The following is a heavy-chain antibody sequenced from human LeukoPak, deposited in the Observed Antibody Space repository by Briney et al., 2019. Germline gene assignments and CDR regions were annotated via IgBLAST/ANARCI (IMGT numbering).Heavy chain of an antibody. CDR2: ISWNSGSI. CDR1: GFTFDDYA. CDR3: AKDRADSGGFDYYYGMDV. Sequence: GGSLRLSCAASGFTFDDYAMHWVRQAPGKGLEWVSGISWNSGSIGYADSVKGRFTISRDNAKNSLYLQMNSLRAEDTALYYWAKDRADSGGFDYYYGMDVWGQGTTVTVSS. J-gene: IGHJ6*02. V-gene: IGHV3-9*01. D-gene: IGHD1-14*01.